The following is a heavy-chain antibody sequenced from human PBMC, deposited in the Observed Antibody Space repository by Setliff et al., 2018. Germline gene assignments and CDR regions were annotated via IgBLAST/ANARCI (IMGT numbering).Heavy chain of an antibody. CDR3: ARDWFCSGGDCSDVFDF. Sequence: ASVKVSCKASGYIFTSYGISWVRQAPGQGLEWMGWISTDDGDTNFAQKFQGRVTLTTDTSTGTAYMELRSLTFDDTAVYYCARDWFCSGGDCSDVFDFWGQGTMVTVSS. CDR1: GYIFTSYG. CDR2: ISTDDGDT. J-gene: IGHJ3*01. D-gene: IGHD2-21*02. V-gene: IGHV1-18*01.